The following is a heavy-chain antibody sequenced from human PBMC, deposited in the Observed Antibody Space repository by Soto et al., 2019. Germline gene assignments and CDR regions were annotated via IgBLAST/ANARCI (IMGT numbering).Heavy chain of an antibody. CDR2: IVPTVDTS. Sequence: SVKVSCKTSGATFSSYAITWVRQAPGQGLEWMGGIVPTVDTSTYAQKFQGRVMITADKFTNTVYMELSSLRSDDTAVYYCVRVVAIPGYPDNWGQGTLVTV. V-gene: IGHV1-69*06. CDR1: GATFSSYA. CDR3: VRVVAIPGYPDN. J-gene: IGHJ4*02. D-gene: IGHD5-12*01.